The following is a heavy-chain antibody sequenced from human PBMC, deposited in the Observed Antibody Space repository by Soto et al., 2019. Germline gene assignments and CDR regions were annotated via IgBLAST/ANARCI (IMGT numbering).Heavy chain of an antibody. CDR2: ISAYNGNT. Sequence: ASVKVSCKASGYTFTSYGISWVRQAPGQGLEWMGWISAYNGNTNYAQKLQGRVTMTTDTSTSTAYMELRSLRSDDTAVYYCARDSPAIIAAAGIHYWGQGTLVTVSS. D-gene: IGHD6-13*01. J-gene: IGHJ4*02. CDR3: ARDSPAIIAAAGIHY. CDR1: GYTFTSYG. V-gene: IGHV1-18*04.